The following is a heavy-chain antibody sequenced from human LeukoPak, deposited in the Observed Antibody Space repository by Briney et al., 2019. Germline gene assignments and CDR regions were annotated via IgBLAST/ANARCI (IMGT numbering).Heavy chain of an antibody. CDR1: GFTFSSYA. CDR3: AKDHGGNSWYYFDY. CDR2: ISYDGSNK. J-gene: IGHJ4*02. D-gene: IGHD4-23*01. V-gene: IGHV3-30*18. Sequence: GGSLRLSCAASGFTFSSYAMHWVRQAPGKGLEWVAVISYDGSNKYYADSVKGRFTISRDNSKNTVFLQMDSLRADDTAVYFCAKDHGGNSWYYFDYWGRGTLVTVSS.